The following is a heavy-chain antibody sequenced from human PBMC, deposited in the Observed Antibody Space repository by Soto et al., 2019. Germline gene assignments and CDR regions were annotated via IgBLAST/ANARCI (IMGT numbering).Heavy chain of an antibody. J-gene: IGHJ6*02. V-gene: IGHV1-46*01. D-gene: IGHD3-10*01. CDR2: INPSGGST. CDR1: GYTFTSYY. CDR3: ARGLMVRGVINNYYYYGMDV. Sequence: ASVKVSCKASGYTFTSYYMHWVRQAPGQGLEWMGIINPSGGSTSYAQKFQGRVTMTRDTSTSTVYMELSSLRSEDTAVYYCARGLMVRGVINNYYYYGMDVWGQGTTVTVSS.